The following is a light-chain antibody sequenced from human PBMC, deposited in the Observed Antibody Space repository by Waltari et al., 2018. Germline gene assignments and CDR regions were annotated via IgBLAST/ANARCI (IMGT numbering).Light chain of an antibody. V-gene: IGKV1-5*03. CDR3: QQYSSVPLT. CDR1: QTISEW. J-gene: IGKJ4*01. CDR2: RAS. Sequence: DIQMTQSPSALSASVGDRVIITCRASQTISEWLAWYQQKPGEAPNLLIYRASTLERGVPSRFSGSGDGTEFTLTISSVRPDDFGTYYCQQYSSVPLTFGGGTKVGIK.